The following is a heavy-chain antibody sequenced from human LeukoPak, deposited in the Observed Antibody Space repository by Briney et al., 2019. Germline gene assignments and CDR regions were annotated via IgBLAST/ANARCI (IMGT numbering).Heavy chain of an antibody. J-gene: IGHJ4*02. Sequence: SETLSLTCAVYGGSFSGYYWSWIRQPPGKGLEWIGEINHSGSTNYNPSLKGRVTISVDTSKNQFSLKLSSVTAADTAVYYCARTYDFWSGYPKGYFDYWGQGTLVTVSS. V-gene: IGHV4-34*01. CDR3: ARTYDFWSGYPKGYFDY. CDR2: INHSGST. CDR1: GGSFSGYY. D-gene: IGHD3-3*01.